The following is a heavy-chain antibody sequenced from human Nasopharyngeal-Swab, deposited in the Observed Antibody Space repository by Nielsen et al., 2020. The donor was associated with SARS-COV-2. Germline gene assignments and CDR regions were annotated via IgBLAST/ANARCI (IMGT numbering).Heavy chain of an antibody. D-gene: IGHD3-22*01. Sequence: SLKISCAASGFTFDDYTMHWVRQAPGKGLEWVPGLSWNSGSITYADSVKGRFTISRDNAKNFLYLQMNSLRAEDTALYYCAKGGRIAMIEDFWGQGTMVTVSS. V-gene: IGHV3-9*01. CDR2: LSWNSGSI. J-gene: IGHJ3*01. CDR1: GFTFDDYT. CDR3: AKGGRIAMIEDF.